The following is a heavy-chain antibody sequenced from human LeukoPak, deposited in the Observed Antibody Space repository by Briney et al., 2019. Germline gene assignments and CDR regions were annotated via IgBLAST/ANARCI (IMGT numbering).Heavy chain of an antibody. CDR3: ARGGDSSSWYYYYGMDV. CDR2: IYTSGSP. D-gene: IGHD6-13*01. CDR1: GGSISSHY. V-gene: IGHV4-4*07. Sequence: PSETLSLTCTVSGGSISSHYWSWIRQPAGKGLEWIGRIYTSGSPNYNPSLKSPVTMSVDTSKNQFSLKLSSVTAADTAVYYCARGGDSSSWYYYYGMDVWGQGTTVTVSS. J-gene: IGHJ6*02.